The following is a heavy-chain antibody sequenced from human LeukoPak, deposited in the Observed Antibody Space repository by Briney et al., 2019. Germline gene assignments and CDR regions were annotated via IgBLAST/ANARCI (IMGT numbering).Heavy chain of an antibody. J-gene: IGHJ4*02. CDR1: GYTFTSYY. CDR2: INPSGGST. V-gene: IGHV1-46*01. D-gene: IGHD6-13*01. CDR3: ARGGWDSSSWYGVDY. Sequence: ASVKVSCKASGYTFTSYYMHWVRQAPGQGLEWMGIINPSGGSTSYAQKFQGRVTMTRDMSTSTVYMELSSLRSEDTSVYYCARGGWDSSSWYGVDYWGQGTLVTVSS.